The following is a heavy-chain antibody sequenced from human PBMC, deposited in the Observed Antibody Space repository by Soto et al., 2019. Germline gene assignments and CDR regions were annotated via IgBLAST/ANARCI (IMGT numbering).Heavy chain of an antibody. CDR2: INHSGST. D-gene: IGHD6-25*01. CDR1: GGSFSGYY. V-gene: IGHV4-34*01. CDR3: ARGLTKQRPKSDDAFDI. J-gene: IGHJ3*02. Sequence: SETLSLTCAVYGGSFSGYYWSWIRQPPGKGLEWIGEINHSGSTNYNPSLKSRVTISVDTSKNQFSLKLSSVTAADTAVYYCARGLTKQRPKSDDAFDIWGQGTMVTVSS.